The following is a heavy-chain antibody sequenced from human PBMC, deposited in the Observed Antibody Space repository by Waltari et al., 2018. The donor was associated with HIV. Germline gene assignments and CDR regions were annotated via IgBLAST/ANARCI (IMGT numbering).Heavy chain of an antibody. V-gene: IGHV3-21*05. CDR2: ISSSSFNI. Sequence: EEQLVESGGGLVNPGGSLRLSCEASGFSFGDYAMNWVRQAPGLLLEWIAYISSSSFNIKYADSVRGRFTISRDNTQNSLSLQMNNLIDEDTADYFCARDTLNFFFGLDLWGHGTPVTVSS. CDR1: GFSFGDYA. CDR3: ARDTLNFFFGLDL. J-gene: IGHJ6*02.